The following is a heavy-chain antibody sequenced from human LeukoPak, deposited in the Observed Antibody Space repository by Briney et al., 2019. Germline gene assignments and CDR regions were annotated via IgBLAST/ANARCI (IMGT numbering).Heavy chain of an antibody. CDR3: AISIQAAAIPAFDY. Sequence: ASVKVSCKAPGNTFAGHNIHWMRQAPGQGLELMGWINPDRGGTDYARQFQGRVTMTSDTSIRAAYMELSSLVSEDSAVYCCAISIQAAAIPAFDYWGQGTLVTVSS. V-gene: IGHV1-2*02. J-gene: IGHJ4*02. D-gene: IGHD6-25*01. CDR2: INPDRGGT. CDR1: GNTFAGHN.